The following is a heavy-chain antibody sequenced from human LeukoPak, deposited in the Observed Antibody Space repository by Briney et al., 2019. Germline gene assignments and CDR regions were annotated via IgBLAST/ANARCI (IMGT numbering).Heavy chain of an antibody. Sequence: GGSLRLSCAGSGFSFKNYAMSWVRQAPGKGLEWVPSISNGGGFKSYADSLEGRFAISRENAKNSLYLQMNSLRAEDTAVYYCATEYSDNSGYYFHWGQGTLVTVSS. J-gene: IGHJ4*02. CDR3: ATEYSDNSGYYFH. CDR1: GFSFKNYA. V-gene: IGHV3-21*01. CDR2: ISNGGGFK. D-gene: IGHD3-22*01.